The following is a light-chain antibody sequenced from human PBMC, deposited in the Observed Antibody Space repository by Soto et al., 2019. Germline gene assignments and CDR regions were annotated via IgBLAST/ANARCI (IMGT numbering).Light chain of an antibody. CDR1: SSNIGSNT. J-gene: IGLJ2*01. V-gene: IGLV1-44*01. Sequence: QAVVTQPPSASGTPGQRVTISCSGSSSNIGSNTVNWYQQLPGTAPKLLIYSNNQRPSGVPDRFSGSKSGTSASLAISGLQSEDEADYYCAAWDDSQNRPVVFGGGTKLTVL. CDR3: AAWDDSQNRPVV. CDR2: SNN.